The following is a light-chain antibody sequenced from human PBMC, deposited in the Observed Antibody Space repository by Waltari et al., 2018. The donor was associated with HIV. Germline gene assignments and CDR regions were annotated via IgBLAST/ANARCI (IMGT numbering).Light chain of an antibody. Sequence: EIVLTQSPGTLSLSPGERATLSCRASQSVSSRSLAWYQQRPGQAPRLLISVASSRATGIPDRFSGSGSGTDFTLTISRLEPEDFAVYYCQQYGASPRTFGQGTKVEIK. V-gene: IGKV3-20*01. CDR2: VAS. J-gene: IGKJ1*01. CDR1: QSVSSRS. CDR3: QQYGASPRT.